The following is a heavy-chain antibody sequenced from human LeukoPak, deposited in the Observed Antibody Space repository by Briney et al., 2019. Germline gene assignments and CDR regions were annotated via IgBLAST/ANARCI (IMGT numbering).Heavy chain of an antibody. CDR1: GGSFSGYY. CDR3: ARGAYDFWSGYYYPGYYYMDV. Sequence: SETLSLTCAVYGGSFSGYYWSWIRQPPGKGLEWIGEINHSGSTNYNPSLKSRVTISVDTSKNQFSLKLSSVTAADTAVYYCARGAYDFWSGYYYPGYYYMDVWGKGTTVTVSS. D-gene: IGHD3-3*01. V-gene: IGHV4-34*01. J-gene: IGHJ6*03. CDR2: INHSGST.